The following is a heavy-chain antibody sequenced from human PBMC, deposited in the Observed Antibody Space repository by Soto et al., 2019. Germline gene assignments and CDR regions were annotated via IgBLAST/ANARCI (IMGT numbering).Heavy chain of an antibody. D-gene: IGHD3-16*01. CDR2: MNAKSGDT. J-gene: IGHJ6*02. Sequence: ALSNVSCTASGYTFSDFDINWLRQASGQGPEWMGWMNAKSGDTFFAQRFQGKFNMTWDTSLSTAYMEVGSLTSDDTAMYYCARGNPFNYAGFDVWGQGTTVTVS. CDR3: ARGNPFNYAGFDV. V-gene: IGHV1-8*01. CDR1: GYTFSDFD.